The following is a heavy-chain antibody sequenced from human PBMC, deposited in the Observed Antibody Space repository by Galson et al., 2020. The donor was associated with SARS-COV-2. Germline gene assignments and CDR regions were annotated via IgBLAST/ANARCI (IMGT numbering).Heavy chain of an antibody. D-gene: IGHD1-26*01. Sequence: GESLKISCAASGFTFSAHTLHWVRQAPGKGLEWVALISYDGGNKYYADSVRGRFTISRDNSKNTLYLQMNSLRAEDTAVYYCARASGGGYSGTFDIWGQGTIVTVSS. CDR3: ARASGGGYSGTFDI. J-gene: IGHJ3*02. V-gene: IGHV3-30-3*01. CDR2: ISYDGGNK. CDR1: GFTFSAHT.